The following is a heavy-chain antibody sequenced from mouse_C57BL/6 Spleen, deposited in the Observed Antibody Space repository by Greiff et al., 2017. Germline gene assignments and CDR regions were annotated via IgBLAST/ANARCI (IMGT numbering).Heavy chain of an antibody. CDR1: GFSLSTSGMG. V-gene: IGHV8-12*01. Sequence: QVTLKESGPGILQSSQTLSLTCSFSGFSLSTSGMGVSWIRQPSGKGLEWLAHIYCDDDKRYNPSLKSRLTISKDTSRNQVFLMITSVATADTAAYYCARYYGSSPFAYGGQGTLVTVSA. D-gene: IGHD1-1*01. CDR3: ARYYGSSPFAY. CDR2: IYCDDDK. J-gene: IGHJ3*01.